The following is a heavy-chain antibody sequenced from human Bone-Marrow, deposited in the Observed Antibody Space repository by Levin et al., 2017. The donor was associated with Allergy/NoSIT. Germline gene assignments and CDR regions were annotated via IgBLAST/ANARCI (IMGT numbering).Heavy chain of an antibody. J-gene: IGHJ4*02. CDR2: IWYDGSNK. D-gene: IGHD6-13*01. CDR1: GFTFSSFG. Sequence: GESLKISCAASGFTFSSFGMHWVRQAPGKGLEWVALIWYDGSNKYYADSVKGRFTISRDNSKNTLYLQMNSLRAEDTAVYYCAREPYSGGWYVGYFDYWGQGTLVTVSS. V-gene: IGHV3-33*01. CDR3: AREPYSGGWYVGYFDY.